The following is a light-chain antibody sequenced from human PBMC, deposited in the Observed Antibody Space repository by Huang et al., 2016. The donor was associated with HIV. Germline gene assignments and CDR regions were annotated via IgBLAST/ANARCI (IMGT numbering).Light chain of an antibody. CDR1: KSLLHSNAYTY. CDR2: LGS. J-gene: IGKJ5*01. CDR3: MQTLQTPKT. Sequence: DIVMTQSPLSLPATPGEPASIPCTSSKSLLHSNAYTYLDWYLQKPGQSPQLLIYLGSNRASGVPDRFSGSGSGTHFTLEISKVEAEDVGVYYCMQTLQTPKTFGQGTRLEIK. V-gene: IGKV2-28*01.